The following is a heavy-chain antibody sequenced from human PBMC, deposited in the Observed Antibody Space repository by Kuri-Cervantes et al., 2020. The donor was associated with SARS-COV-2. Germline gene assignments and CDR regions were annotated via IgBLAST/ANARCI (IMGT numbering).Heavy chain of an antibody. CDR2: ISGSGGST. J-gene: IGHJ4*02. Sequence: ETLSLTCAASRFTFTSYAMSWVRQAPGKGLEWVSAISGSGGSTYYADSVKGRFTLSRDNAKNMLFLQMNSLRAEDTAVYYCVRDGDHWNFDYWGQGTLVTVSS. V-gene: IGHV3-23*01. D-gene: IGHD1-1*01. CDR1: RFTFTSYA. CDR3: VRDGDHWNFDY.